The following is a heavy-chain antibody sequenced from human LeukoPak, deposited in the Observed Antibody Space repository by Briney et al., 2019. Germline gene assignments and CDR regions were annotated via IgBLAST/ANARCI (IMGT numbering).Heavy chain of an antibody. CDR3: AKDIGY. Sequence: PGGSLRLSCEASGFTFDNSGMSWVRQVPGKGLEWVSGISWNSGSIGYADSVKGRFTISRDNAKNSLYLQMNSLRAEDTALYYCAKDIGYWGQGTLVTVSS. CDR2: ISWNSGSI. J-gene: IGHJ4*02. V-gene: IGHV3-9*01. CDR1: GFTFDNSG.